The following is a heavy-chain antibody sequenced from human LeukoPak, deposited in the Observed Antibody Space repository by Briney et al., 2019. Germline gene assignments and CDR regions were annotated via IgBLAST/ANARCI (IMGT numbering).Heavy chain of an antibody. D-gene: IGHD1-26*01. J-gene: IGHJ5*02. V-gene: IGHV1-2*02. Sequence: EASVKVSCKASGYTFTGYYMHWVRQAPGQGLEWMGWINPNSGGTNYAQKFQGRVTMTRDTSISTAYMELSRLRSDDTAVYYCARAGAAWELLLAWAQGTLVTVSS. CDR3: ARAGAAWELLLA. CDR2: INPNSGGT. CDR1: GYTFTGYY.